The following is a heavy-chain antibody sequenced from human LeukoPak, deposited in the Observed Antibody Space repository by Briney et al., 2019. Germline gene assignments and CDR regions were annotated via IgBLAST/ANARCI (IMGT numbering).Heavy chain of an antibody. CDR2: IYYSGST. CDR1: GGSISSYY. D-gene: IGHD2/OR15-2a*01. Sequence: SETLSLTCTVSGGSISSYYWSWIRQPPGKGLGWIGNIYYSGSTYYSPSLTSRVTVSVDTSENQFSLKLSSVTAADTAVYYCARAHSIASYYYGVDVWGQGTTVTVSS. CDR3: ARAHSIASYYYGVDV. J-gene: IGHJ6*02. V-gene: IGHV4-59*12.